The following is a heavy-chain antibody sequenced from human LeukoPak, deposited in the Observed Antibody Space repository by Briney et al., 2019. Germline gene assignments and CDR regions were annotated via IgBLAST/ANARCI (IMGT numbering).Heavy chain of an antibody. CDR1: GFTFSSYG. D-gene: IGHD4-17*01. V-gene: IGHV3-30*02. Sequence: GGSLRLSCAASGFTFSSYGMHWVRQAPGKGLEWVTFIQYDGSNKYYADSVKGRFTISRDNSKSTLYLQMNSLRAEDTAVYYCAKNSGDYSYYYYSFMDVWGKGTTVTISS. CDR2: IQYDGSNK. CDR3: AKNSGDYSYYYYSFMDV. J-gene: IGHJ6*03.